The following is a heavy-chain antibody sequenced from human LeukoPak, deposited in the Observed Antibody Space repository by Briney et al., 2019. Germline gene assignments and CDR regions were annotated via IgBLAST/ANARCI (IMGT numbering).Heavy chain of an antibody. J-gene: IGHJ6*02. CDR1: GFTFSSYW. V-gene: IGHV3-7*01. D-gene: IGHD1-26*01. Sequence: GGSLRLSCAASGFTFSSYWMSWVRQAPGKGLEWVANIKHDGSEKYYVDSVKGRFTISRDNAKNSLYLQMNSLRAEDTAVYYCARASTRIVGASYYYYGMDVWGQGTTVTVSS. CDR3: ARASTRIVGASYYYYGMDV. CDR2: IKHDGSEK.